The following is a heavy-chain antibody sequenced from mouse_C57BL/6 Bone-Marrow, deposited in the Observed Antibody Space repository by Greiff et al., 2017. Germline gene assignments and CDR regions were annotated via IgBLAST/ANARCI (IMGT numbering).Heavy chain of an antibody. CDR3: ARSTYGDY. CDR1: GYTFTSYT. CDR2: INPSSGYT. Sequence: VQLQQSGAELARPGASVKMSYKASGYTFTSYTMHWVKQRPGQGLEWIGYINPSSGYTKYNQKFKDKATLTADKSSSTAYMQLSSLTSEDSAVXCCARSTYGDYWGQGTTLTVSS. V-gene: IGHV1-4*01. D-gene: IGHD1-1*01. J-gene: IGHJ2*01.